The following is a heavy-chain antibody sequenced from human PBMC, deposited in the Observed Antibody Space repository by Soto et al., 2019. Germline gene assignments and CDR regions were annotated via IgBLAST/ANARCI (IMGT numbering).Heavy chain of an antibody. CDR1: GFTFSSYW. CDR3: ARILGYCTNGVCYPSYFDY. CDR2: IKQDGSEK. D-gene: IGHD2-8*01. J-gene: IGHJ4*02. V-gene: IGHV3-7*03. Sequence: GGSLRLSCAASGFTFSSYWMSWVRQAPGKGLEWVANIKQDGSEKYYVDSVKGRFTISRDNAKNSLYLQMNSLRAEDAAVYYCARILGYCTNGVCYPSYFDYWGQGTLVTVSS.